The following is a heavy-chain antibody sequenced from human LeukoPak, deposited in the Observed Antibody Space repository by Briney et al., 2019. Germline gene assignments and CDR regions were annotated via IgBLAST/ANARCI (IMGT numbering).Heavy chain of an antibody. CDR1: GYTFTSYG. CDR3: AMLPGYSYGYNHDY. Sequence: ASVTVSCKASGYTFTSYGISWVRQAPGQGLEWMGWISAYNGNTNYAQKLQGRVTMTTDTSTSTAYMELRSLRSDDTAVYYCAMLPGYSYGYNHDYWGQGTLVTVSS. D-gene: IGHD5-18*01. CDR2: ISAYNGNT. V-gene: IGHV1-18*01. J-gene: IGHJ4*02.